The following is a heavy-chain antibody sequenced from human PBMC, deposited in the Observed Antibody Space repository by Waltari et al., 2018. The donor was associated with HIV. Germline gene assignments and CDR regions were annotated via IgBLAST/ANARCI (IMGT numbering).Heavy chain of an antibody. D-gene: IGHD2-15*01. CDR3: ARGGYCSGGSCYSPYYYGMDV. CDR1: GGSISSSNW. V-gene: IGHV4-4*02. CDR2: IYHSGST. Sequence: QVQLQESGPGLVKPSGTLSLTCAVSGGSISSSNWWSWVRQPPGKGLEWIGEIYHSGSTNYNPSLKSRVTISVDKSKNQFSLKLCSVTAADTAVYYCARGGYCSGGSCYSPYYYGMDVWGQGTTVTVSS. J-gene: IGHJ6*02.